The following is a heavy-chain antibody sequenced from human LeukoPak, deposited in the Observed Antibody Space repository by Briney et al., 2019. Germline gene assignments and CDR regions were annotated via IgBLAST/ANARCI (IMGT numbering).Heavy chain of an antibody. D-gene: IGHD2-8*01. V-gene: IGHV3-74*01. CDR1: GFTFDDYA. Sequence: RPGGSLRLSCAASGFTFDDYAMHWVRQAPGKGLVWVSGINDLGTATYYADSVKGRFTISRDNAKNTVSLQMNSLSAEDTAIYYCAGVFDFWGQGFLVTVAS. CDR3: AGVFDF. CDR2: INDLGTAT. J-gene: IGHJ4*02.